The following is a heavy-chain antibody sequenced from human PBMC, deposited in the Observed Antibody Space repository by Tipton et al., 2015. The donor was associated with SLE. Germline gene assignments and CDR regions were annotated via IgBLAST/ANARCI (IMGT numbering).Heavy chain of an antibody. CDR1: GGSISSDSYY. V-gene: IGHV4-31*03. D-gene: IGHD2-2*01. CDR3: ARDPLYCSSTTCYFDV. J-gene: IGHJ6*04. CDR2: IFYSGNT. Sequence: TLSLTCTVSGGSISSDSYYWNWIRQHPGKGLEWIGNIFYSGNTHYNPSLKSRVTISVDTSKNHFSLKLSSVTAADTAVYYCARDPLYCSSTTCYFDVWGKGTTVTVSS.